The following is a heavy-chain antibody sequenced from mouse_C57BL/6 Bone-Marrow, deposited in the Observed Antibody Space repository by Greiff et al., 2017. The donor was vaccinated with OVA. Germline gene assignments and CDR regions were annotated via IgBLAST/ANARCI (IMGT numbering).Heavy chain of an antibody. J-gene: IGHJ2*01. CDR2: IYPRSGNT. D-gene: IGHD1-1*01. CDR3: ARGYDGSSYDYFDY. CDR1: GYTFTSYG. V-gene: IGHV1-81*01. Sequence: QVQLQQSGAELARPGASVKLSCKASGYTFTSYGISWVKQRTGQGLEWIGEIYPRSGNTYYNEKFKGKATLTADKSSSTAYMELRSLTSEDSAVYFCARGYDGSSYDYFDYWGQGTTLTVSS.